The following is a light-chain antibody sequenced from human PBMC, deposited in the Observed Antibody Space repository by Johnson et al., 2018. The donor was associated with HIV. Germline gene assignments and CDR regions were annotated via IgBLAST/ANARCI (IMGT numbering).Light chain of an antibody. CDR1: SFNIGNNY. J-gene: IGLJ1*01. CDR2: DNN. CDR3: GSWDSRLSAGHV. V-gene: IGLV1-51*01. Sequence: QSVLTQPPSVSAAPGQKVTISCSGSSFNIGNNYVSWYQQVPGTAPKLLIYDNNKRPSGIPDRFSGSKSGTSATLCITGLQTGDEADCYCGSWDSRLSAGHVFGTGTKVTVL.